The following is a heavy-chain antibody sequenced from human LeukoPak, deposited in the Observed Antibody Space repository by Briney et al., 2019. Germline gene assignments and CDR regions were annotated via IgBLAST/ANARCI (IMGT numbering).Heavy chain of an antibody. CDR1: GYTFTGYY. Sequence: ASVKVSCKASGYTFTGYYMHWVRQAPGQGLEWMGWINPNSGGTNYAQKFQGRVTMTRDTSISTAYMELSRLRSDDTAVYYCARGYSDFWSGYGYFDYWGQGTLVTVSS. J-gene: IGHJ4*02. D-gene: IGHD3-3*02. V-gene: IGHV1-2*02. CDR3: ARGYSDFWSGYGYFDY. CDR2: INPNSGGT.